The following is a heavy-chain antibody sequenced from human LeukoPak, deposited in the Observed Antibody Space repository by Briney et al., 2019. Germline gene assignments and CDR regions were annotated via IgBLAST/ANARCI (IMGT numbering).Heavy chain of an antibody. Sequence: ASVKVSCKAAGHTFTTYNFYWVRQAPGQGLEWMGIVDPSDGATSYAQKFRGRVAMTRDMSTSTIYLELKSLRSDDTALYYCAGDRGRTFDFEFWGQGTQVTVS. CDR2: VDPSDGAT. J-gene: IGHJ4*02. D-gene: IGHD1-14*01. CDR1: GHTFTTYN. V-gene: IGHV1-46*01. CDR3: AGDRGRTFDFEF.